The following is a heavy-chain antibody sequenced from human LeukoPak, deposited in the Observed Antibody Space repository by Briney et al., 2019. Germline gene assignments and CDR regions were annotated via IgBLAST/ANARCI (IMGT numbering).Heavy chain of an antibody. CDR1: GFTFSNYN. J-gene: IGHJ3*02. V-gene: IGHV3-48*02. CDR2: ISSSSSTI. D-gene: IGHD2-15*01. Sequence: PGGSLRLSCAASGFTFSNYNINWVRQAQGKGLEWLSYISSSSSTIYYAHSVKGRFTISRDNAKNSLYLQMNSLRDEDTAVYYCARVVVAANPDAFDIWGQGTMVTVSS. CDR3: ARVVVAANPDAFDI.